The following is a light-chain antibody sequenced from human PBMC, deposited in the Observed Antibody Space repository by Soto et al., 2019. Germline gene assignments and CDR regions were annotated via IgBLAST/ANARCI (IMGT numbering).Light chain of an antibody. V-gene: IGKV3-20*01. Sequence: EIVLSQSPGTLSLSPGERATLSCRASQRIADTYLAWYQHKPRQAPRLLIYGASRRATGIPERFSDSGSETDFTLTISRLEPEDFAVYYCQHYGSSPPVTFGQGTRVELK. CDR3: QHYGSSPPVT. CDR1: QRIADTY. CDR2: GAS. J-gene: IGKJ1*01.